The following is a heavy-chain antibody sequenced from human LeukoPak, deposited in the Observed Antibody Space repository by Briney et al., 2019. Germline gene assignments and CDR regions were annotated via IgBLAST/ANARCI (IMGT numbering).Heavy chain of an antibody. CDR2: INPNSGGT. V-gene: IGHV1-2*02. CDR3: ARGKARYCSSTSCYYGY. D-gene: IGHD2-2*01. CDR1: GYTFTGYY. Sequence: GASVKVSCKASGYTFTGYYMHWVRQAPGRGLEWMGWINPNSGGTNYAQKFQGRVTMTRDTSISTAYMELSRLRSDDTAVYYCARGKARYCSSTSCYYGYWGQGTLVTVSS. J-gene: IGHJ4*02.